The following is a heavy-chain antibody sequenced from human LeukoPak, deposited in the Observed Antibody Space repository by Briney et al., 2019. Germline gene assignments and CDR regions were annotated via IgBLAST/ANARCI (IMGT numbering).Heavy chain of an antibody. CDR3: ARSGQWLVKRYFDY. D-gene: IGHD6-19*01. J-gene: IGHJ4*02. Sequence: GGSLRLSCAASGFTFSDYYMSWIRQAPGKGLEWVSYISSSSSYTNYADSVKGRFTISRDNAKNSLYLQMNSLRAEDTAVYYCARSGQWLVKRYFDYWGQGTLVTVSS. CDR1: GFTFSDYY. CDR2: ISSSSSYT. V-gene: IGHV3-11*03.